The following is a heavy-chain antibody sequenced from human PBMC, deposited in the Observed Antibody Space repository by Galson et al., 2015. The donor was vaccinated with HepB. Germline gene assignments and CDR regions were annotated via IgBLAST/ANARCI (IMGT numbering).Heavy chain of an antibody. CDR1: GYTFSSYS. Sequence: SVKVSCKASGYTFSSYSITWVRQAPGQGLEWMGWISAYNRDTNYAQQLQGRVTMTTDTSTSTAYMELRSLRSDDTAVYFCARGALVVVVEATQNNWFYPWGQGTLVTLS. CDR2: ISAYNRDT. CDR3: ARGALVVVVEATQNNWFYP. D-gene: IGHD2-15*01. V-gene: IGHV1-18*01. J-gene: IGHJ5*02.